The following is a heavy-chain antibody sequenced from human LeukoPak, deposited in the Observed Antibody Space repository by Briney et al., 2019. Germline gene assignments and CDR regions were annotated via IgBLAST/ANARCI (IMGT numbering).Heavy chain of an antibody. CDR1: GFTFSSYA. CDR3: ARDIEYSSSSVSGRSFDY. V-gene: IGHV3-21*01. J-gene: IGHJ4*02. D-gene: IGHD6-6*01. Sequence: GGSLRLSCAASGFTFSSYAMSWVRQAPGKGLEWVSSISSSSSYIYYADSVKGRFTISRDNARNPLYLQMNSLRAEDTAVYYCARDIEYSSSSVSGRSFDYWGQGTLVTVSS. CDR2: ISSSSSYI.